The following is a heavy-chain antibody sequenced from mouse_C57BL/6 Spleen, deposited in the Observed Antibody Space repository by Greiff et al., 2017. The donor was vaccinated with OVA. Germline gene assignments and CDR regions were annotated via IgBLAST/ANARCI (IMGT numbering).Heavy chain of an antibody. CDR3: ARGYYSNYAFAY. J-gene: IGHJ3*01. D-gene: IGHD2-5*01. CDR1: GFTFSDYG. V-gene: IGHV5-17*01. CDR2: ISSGSSTI. Sequence: DVKLVESGGGLVKPGGSLKLSCAASGFTFSDYGMHWVRQAPEKGLEWVAYISSGSSTIYYADTVKGRFTISRDNAKNTLFLQMTSLRSEDTAMYYCARGYYSNYAFAYWGQGTLVTVSA.